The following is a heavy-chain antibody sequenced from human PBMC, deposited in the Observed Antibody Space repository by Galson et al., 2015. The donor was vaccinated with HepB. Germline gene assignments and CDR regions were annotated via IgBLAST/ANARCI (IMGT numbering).Heavy chain of an antibody. Sequence: QSGAEVKKPGESLRISCKGSGYSFTSYWISWVRQMPGKGLEWMGRIDPSDSYTNYSPSFQGHVTISADKSISTAYLQWSSLKASDTAMYYCARHGGLEYSSSGVDAFDIWGQGTMVTVSS. J-gene: IGHJ3*02. V-gene: IGHV5-10-1*01. D-gene: IGHD6-13*01. CDR2: IDPSDSYT. CDR1: GYSFTSYW. CDR3: ARHGGLEYSSSGVDAFDI.